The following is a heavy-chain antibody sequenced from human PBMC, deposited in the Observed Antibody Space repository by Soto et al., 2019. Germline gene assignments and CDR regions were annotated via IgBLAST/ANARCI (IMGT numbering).Heavy chain of an antibody. D-gene: IGHD2-15*01. Sequence: VQLVESGGGVVQPGRSLRLSCAASGFTFSTYLMHWVRQAPGKGLVWVSRINGDGSGTTYADSVKGRFTISRDNAKNTLYLPMSSLRAEDTAVYYCPRSRYISGWPYFDFWGQGSLVTVSS. CDR2: INGDGSGT. CDR3: PRSRYISGWPYFDF. CDR1: GFTFSTYL. J-gene: IGHJ4*02. V-gene: IGHV3-74*02.